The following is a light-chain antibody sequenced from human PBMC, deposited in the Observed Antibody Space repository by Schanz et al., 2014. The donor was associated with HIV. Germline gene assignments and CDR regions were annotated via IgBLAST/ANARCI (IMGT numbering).Light chain of an antibody. CDR1: QSVSTNS. CDR2: GTS. CDR3: QHYGSS. J-gene: IGKJ3*01. V-gene: IGKV3-20*01. Sequence: EIVLTQSPVILSLSPGERASLSCRASQSVSTNSLGWYQQKRGQVPRLLIYGTSSRATGIPDRFSGSGSGTDFTLTISRPEPEDFAVYYCQHYGSSFGPGTKVDIK.